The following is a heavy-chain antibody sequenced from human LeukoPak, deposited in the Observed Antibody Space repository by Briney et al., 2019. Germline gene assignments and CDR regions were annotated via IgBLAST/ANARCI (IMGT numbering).Heavy chain of an antibody. CDR1: GYTFTTYY. Sequence: ASVKVSCKASGYTFTTYYMHWVRQAPGQGPEWMGIINPRGGSTDYAQKFQGRVTMTSDTSTSTVYMELNSLRSEDTAVYYCARGRIAAAGNVLYWFDPWGQGTLVTVSS. CDR3: ARGRIAAAGNVLYWFDP. CDR2: INPRGGST. D-gene: IGHD6-13*01. J-gene: IGHJ5*02. V-gene: IGHV1-46*01.